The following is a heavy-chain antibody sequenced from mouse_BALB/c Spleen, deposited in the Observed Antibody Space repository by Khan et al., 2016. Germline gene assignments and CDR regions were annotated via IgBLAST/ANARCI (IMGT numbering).Heavy chain of an antibody. CDR3: ARSYYGYGFAY. J-gene: IGHJ3*01. D-gene: IGHD1-2*01. CDR2: INPGSGGT. CDR1: GYAFTNYL. V-gene: IGHV1-54*01. Sequence: QVQLKQSGAELVRPGTSVKVSCKDSGYAFTNYLIEWIKQRPGQGLEWIGVINPGSGGTNYNEKFKDMATLTADKSSSTAYMQLSSLTSDDSAVYFCARSYYGYGFAYWGQGTLVTVSA.